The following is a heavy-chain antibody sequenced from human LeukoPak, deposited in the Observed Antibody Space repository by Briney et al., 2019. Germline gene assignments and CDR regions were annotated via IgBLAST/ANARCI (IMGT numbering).Heavy chain of an antibody. D-gene: IGHD1-26*01. CDR2: IIPIFGIA. Sequence: SVKVSCKASGGTFSSYAISWVRQAPGQGLEWMGRIIPIFGIANYAQKFQGRVTITADKSTSTAYMELSSLRSKDTAVYYCARDLTEGELPFDYWGQGTLVTVSS. CDR1: GGTFSSYA. CDR3: ARDLTEGELPFDY. J-gene: IGHJ4*02. V-gene: IGHV1-69*04.